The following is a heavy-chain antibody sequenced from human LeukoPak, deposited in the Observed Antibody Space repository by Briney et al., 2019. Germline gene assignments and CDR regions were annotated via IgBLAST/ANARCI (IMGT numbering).Heavy chain of an antibody. J-gene: IGHJ5*02. D-gene: IGHD3-3*01. Sequence: PSETLSLTCAVYGGCFSGYYWSWIRQPPGKGLEWIGSIYHSGSTYYNPSLKSRVTISVDTSKNQFSLKLSSVTAADTAVYYCARERRLIDFWSGYPPHNNWFDPWGQGTLVTVSS. V-gene: IGHV4-34*01. CDR3: ARERRLIDFWSGYPPHNNWFDP. CDR2: IYHSGST. CDR1: GGCFSGYY.